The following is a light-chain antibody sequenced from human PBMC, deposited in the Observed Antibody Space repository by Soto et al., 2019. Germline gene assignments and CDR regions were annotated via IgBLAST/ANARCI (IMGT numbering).Light chain of an antibody. V-gene: IGKV3-20*01. J-gene: IGKJ2*01. CDR2: GAS. Sequence: EIVLTQSPGTLSLAPGERATLSCRASQSVRNSYLAWYQQKPGQAPRLLIYGASGRATGIPDMFSGSGSGTDFTLTISRLEPEDFAVYYCQQYGSSPYTFGQGTKLEI. CDR1: QSVRNSY. CDR3: QQYGSSPYT.